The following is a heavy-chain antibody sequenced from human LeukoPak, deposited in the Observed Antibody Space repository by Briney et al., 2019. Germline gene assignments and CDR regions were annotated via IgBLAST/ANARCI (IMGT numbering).Heavy chain of an antibody. V-gene: IGHV3-53*01. D-gene: IGHD3-22*01. Sequence: GGSLRLSCAASGFTFSSNYMSWVRQAPGKGLEWVSVIYSGGSTYYADSVKGRFTISRDNSKNTLYLQMNSLRAEDTAVYYCARGRGGYYDSSGYYQLDYWGQGTLVTVSS. CDR2: IYSGGST. J-gene: IGHJ4*02. CDR1: GFTFSSNY. CDR3: ARGRGGYYDSSGYYQLDY.